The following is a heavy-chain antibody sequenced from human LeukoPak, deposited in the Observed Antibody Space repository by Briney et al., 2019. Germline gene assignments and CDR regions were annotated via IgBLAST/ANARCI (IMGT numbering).Heavy chain of an antibody. J-gene: IGHJ3*02. V-gene: IGHV4-61*01. CDR3: ARDNRWLVTASDAFDI. CDR1: GGSVSSGSYY. Sequence: PSETLSLTCTVSGGSVSSGSYYWSWIRQPPGKGLEWIGYIYYSGSTNYNPSLKSRVTISVDTSKNRFSLKLSSVTAADTAVYYCARDNRWLVTASDAFDIWGQGTMVTVSS. D-gene: IGHD6-19*01. CDR2: IYYSGST.